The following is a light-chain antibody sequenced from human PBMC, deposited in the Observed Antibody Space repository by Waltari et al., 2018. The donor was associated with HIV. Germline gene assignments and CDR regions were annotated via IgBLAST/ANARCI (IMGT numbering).Light chain of an antibody. Sequence: SYVLTQPPSVSVAPGQTAPITRWGNNHGSNTVHWYQQRPGTAPVLVVHADGDRPSGIPERCSGSNSGNTATLTISRVEAGDEADYYCQVWDSRSDHPVLGGGTRLTVL. CDR3: QVWDSRSDHPV. CDR1: NHGSNT. CDR2: ADG. V-gene: IGLV3-21*02. J-gene: IGLJ3*02.